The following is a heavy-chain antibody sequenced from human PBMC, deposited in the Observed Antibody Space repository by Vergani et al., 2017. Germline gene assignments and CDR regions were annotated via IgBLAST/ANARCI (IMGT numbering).Heavy chain of an antibody. D-gene: IGHD1-26*01. CDR2: IIPILGIA. Sequence: QVQLVQSGAEVKKPGSSVKVSCKASGGTFSSYTISWVRQAPGQGLEWMGRIIPILGIANYAQKFQGRVTITADESTSTAYMELRSLRSDDTAVYYCARVTPYSGSYSYYFDYWGQGTLVTVSS. CDR1: GGTFSSYT. J-gene: IGHJ4*02. CDR3: ARVTPYSGSYSYYFDY. V-gene: IGHV1-69*02.